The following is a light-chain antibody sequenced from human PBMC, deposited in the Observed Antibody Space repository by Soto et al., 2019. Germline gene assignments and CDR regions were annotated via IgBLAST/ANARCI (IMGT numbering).Light chain of an antibody. CDR2: GNS. CDR3: QSYDTSLSGVV. Sequence: QSVLTQPPSMSGAPGQRVTISCTGSSSTIGAGYDVHWYQQFPGTAPKLLIYGNSNRPSGVPDRFSGSKSGTSASLAITGLQAEDEAEYHCQSYDTSLSGVVFGGGTKLTVL. J-gene: IGLJ2*01. V-gene: IGLV1-40*01. CDR1: SSTIGAGYD.